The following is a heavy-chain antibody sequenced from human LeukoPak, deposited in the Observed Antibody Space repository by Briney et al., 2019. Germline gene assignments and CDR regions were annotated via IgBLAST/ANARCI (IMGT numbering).Heavy chain of an antibody. CDR1: GFTFSSYA. D-gene: IGHD3-22*01. CDR2: ISYDGSNK. Sequence: GGSLRLSCAASGFTFSSYAMHWVRQAPGKGLEWVAVISYDGSNKYYADSVKGRFTISRDNSKNTLYLQMNSLRAEDTAVYYCAREGRITMIVVVIGGNYFDYWGQGTLVTVSS. V-gene: IGHV3-30-3*01. CDR3: AREGRITMIVVVIGGNYFDY. J-gene: IGHJ4*02.